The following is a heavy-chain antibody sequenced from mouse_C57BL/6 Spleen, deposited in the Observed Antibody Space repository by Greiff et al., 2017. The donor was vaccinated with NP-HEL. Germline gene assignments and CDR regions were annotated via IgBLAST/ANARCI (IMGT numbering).Heavy chain of an antibody. CDR3: ARSGPPFDY. Sequence: QVQLKQPGAELVKPGASVKLSCKASGYTFTSYWMHWVKQRPGRGLEWIGRIDPNSGGTKYNEKFKSQATLTVDKPSSTAYMQLSSLTSEDSAVYYCARSGPPFDYWGQGTTLTVSS. V-gene: IGHV1-72*01. CDR1: GYTFTSYW. D-gene: IGHD3-1*01. CDR2: IDPNSGGT. J-gene: IGHJ2*01.